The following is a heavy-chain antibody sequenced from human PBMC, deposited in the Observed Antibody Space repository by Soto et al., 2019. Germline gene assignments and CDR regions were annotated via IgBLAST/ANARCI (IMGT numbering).Heavy chain of an antibody. J-gene: IGHJ5*02. CDR2: IDPDDSET. V-gene: IGHV5-51*01. Sequence: PGESLKISCQGYGYSFATFWIGWVRQMPGKGLEWMGIIDPDDSETTYSPSFQGLVTMSVDKSIRTAYLQWSSLKASDTATYYCARTYCTSSGCHNWFDLWGQGTLVTVSS. CDR1: GYSFATFW. CDR3: ARTYCTSSGCHNWFDL. D-gene: IGHD2-8*02.